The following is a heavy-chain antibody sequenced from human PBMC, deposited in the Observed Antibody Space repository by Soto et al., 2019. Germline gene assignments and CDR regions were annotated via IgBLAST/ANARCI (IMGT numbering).Heavy chain of an antibody. CDR1: GFTFSSYA. V-gene: IGHV3-23*01. CDR2: LSGSGGST. Sequence: EVQLLEAGGGLVQPGGSQRLSCAASGFTFSSYAMTWVRQAPGKGLEWVSTLSGSGGSTYYAASVKGRCTISRDNSKDSRYLEMNSLRGEDTAVYFCAKQQGPGTPYYYAMDVWGQGTAVTVSS. CDR3: AKQQGPGTPYYYAMDV. J-gene: IGHJ6*02. D-gene: IGHD1-1*01.